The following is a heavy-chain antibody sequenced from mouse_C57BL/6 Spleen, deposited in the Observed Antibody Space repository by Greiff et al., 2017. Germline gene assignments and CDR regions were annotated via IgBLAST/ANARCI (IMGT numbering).Heavy chain of an antibody. CDR3: ARGSYDFYWYFGV. D-gene: IGHD2-4*01. J-gene: IGHJ1*03. Sequence: QVQLQQPGTELVKPGASVKLSCKASGYTFTSYWMHWVKQRPGQGLEWIGNINPSNGGTNYNEKFKSKATLTVDKSSSTAYMQLSSLTSEDSAVYYYARGSYDFYWYFGVWGTGTTVTVSS. V-gene: IGHV1-53*01. CDR1: GYTFTSYW. CDR2: INPSNGGT.